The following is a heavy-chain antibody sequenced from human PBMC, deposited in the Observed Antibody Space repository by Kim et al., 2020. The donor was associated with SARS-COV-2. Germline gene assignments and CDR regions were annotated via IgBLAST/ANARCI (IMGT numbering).Heavy chain of an antibody. CDR3: ARGWGSAWFFDF. J-gene: IGHJ4*02. Sequence: GGSLRLSCAASGFTLDTFLMYWVRQAPGKGLVWVARINGDGSLINYADSVKGRSTISRDNAKNTVYLQVNSLRADDTAVYYWARGWGSAWFFDFWGQGTL. D-gene: IGHD6-13*01. CDR1: GFTLDTFL. V-gene: IGHV3-74*01. CDR2: INGDGSLI.